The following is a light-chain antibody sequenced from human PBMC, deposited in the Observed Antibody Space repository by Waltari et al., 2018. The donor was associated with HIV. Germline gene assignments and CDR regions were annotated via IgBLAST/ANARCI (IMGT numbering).Light chain of an antibody. CDR1: QSLFDSDDGNTF. CDR3: MQHIEFPT. V-gene: IGKV2-40*01. CDR2: TVS. Sequence: DIVMTQSPLSLPVTPGEPASISCKSSQSLFDSDDGNTFLDWYLQKPGQSPQHLFLTVSYLASGVPDRFTGSGSGTDFTLNISRVEAEDVGLYYCMQHIEFPTFGGGTKVEIK. J-gene: IGKJ4*01.